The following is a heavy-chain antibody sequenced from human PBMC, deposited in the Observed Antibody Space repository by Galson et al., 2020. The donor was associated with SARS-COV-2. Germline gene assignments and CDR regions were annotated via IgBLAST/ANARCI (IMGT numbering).Heavy chain of an antibody. CDR2: IRYDGSNK. J-gene: IGHJ4*02. D-gene: IGHD3-3*01. CDR1: GFTFSSYG. Sequence: GGSLRLSCAASGFTFSSYGMHWVRQAPGKGLEWVAFIRYDGSNKYYADSVKGRFTISRDNSKNTLYLQMNSLRAEDTAVYYCARELESRITIFGVVSRPFDYWGQGTLVTVSS. V-gene: IGHV3-30*02. CDR3: ARELESRITIFGVVSRPFDY.